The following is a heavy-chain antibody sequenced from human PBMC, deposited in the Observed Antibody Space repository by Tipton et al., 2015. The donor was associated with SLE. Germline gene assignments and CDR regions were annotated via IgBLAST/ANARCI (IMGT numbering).Heavy chain of an antibody. J-gene: IGHJ4*02. CDR2: ISPTGTT. CDR3: ARGYNWPDI. V-gene: IGHV4-4*08. D-gene: IGHD1-20*01. Sequence: TLSLTCTVSGDAFIDSHWSWIRQFPGKRLEWMGFISPTGTTNSNPSLKSRGTFSVDTSNKQFSFKLTSVTAADTAVDYCARGYNWPDIWGRGSLVTVSS. CDR1: GDAFIDSH.